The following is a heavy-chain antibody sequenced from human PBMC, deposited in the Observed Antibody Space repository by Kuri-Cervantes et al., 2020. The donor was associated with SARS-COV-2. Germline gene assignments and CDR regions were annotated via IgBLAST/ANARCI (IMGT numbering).Heavy chain of an antibody. Sequence: GGSLRLSCAASGFTFSSYAMTWVCQAPGKGLEWVSVISASGDFTYFADSVKGRFTISRDNSKNTLYLQMNRLRAEDTALYYCAKVLGSSWYVGFDYWGQGTLVTVSS. J-gene: IGHJ4*01. V-gene: IGHV3-23*01. D-gene: IGHD6-13*01. CDR2: ISASGDFT. CDR3: AKVLGSSWYVGFDY. CDR1: GFTFSSYA.